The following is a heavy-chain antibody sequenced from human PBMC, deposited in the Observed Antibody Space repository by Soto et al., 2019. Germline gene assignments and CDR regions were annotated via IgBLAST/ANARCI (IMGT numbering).Heavy chain of an antibody. Sequence: GGSLRLSCAASGFTFSSYAMSWVRQAPGKGLEWVSSISGSSDSIYYADSVRGRFTISRDDAKNSLYLQMNSLRAEDTAVYYCASSWDYWGQGTLVTVSS. CDR1: GFTFSSYA. D-gene: IGHD6-6*01. J-gene: IGHJ4*02. CDR2: ISGSSDSI. V-gene: IGHV3-23*01. CDR3: ASSWDY.